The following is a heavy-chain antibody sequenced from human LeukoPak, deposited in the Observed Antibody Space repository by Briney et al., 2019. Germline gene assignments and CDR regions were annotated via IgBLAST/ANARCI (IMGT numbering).Heavy chain of an antibody. V-gene: IGHV4-34*01. CDR1: GGSFGVYY. CDR2: INHSGST. D-gene: IGHD3-10*01. CDR3: AGPGAGDLDY. Sequence: SETLSLTCAVYGGSFGVYYWSWIRPPPGKGLEWIGEINHSGSTNYNPSLKSRVTISVDMSKNQFSLKLSSVTAADTAVYYCAGPGAGDLDYWGQGTLVTVSS. J-gene: IGHJ4*02.